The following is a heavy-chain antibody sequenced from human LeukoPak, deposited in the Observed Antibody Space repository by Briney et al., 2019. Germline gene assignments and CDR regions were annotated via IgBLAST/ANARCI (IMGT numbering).Heavy chain of an antibody. Sequence: PSETLSLTCTVSGGSISSSSYYWGWIRQPPGKGLEWIGSIYYSGSTYYNPSLKSRVTISVDTSKNQFSLKLSSVTAADTAVYYCARLRLAAERRYFDYWGQGTLVTVSS. J-gene: IGHJ4*02. CDR1: GGSISSSSYY. CDR3: ARLRLAAERRYFDY. D-gene: IGHD6-13*01. CDR2: IYYSGST. V-gene: IGHV4-39*01.